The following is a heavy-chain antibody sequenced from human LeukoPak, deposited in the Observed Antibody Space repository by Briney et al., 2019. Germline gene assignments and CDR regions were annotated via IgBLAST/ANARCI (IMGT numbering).Heavy chain of an antibody. D-gene: IGHD2-2*01. CDR3: ARGEGYCSSTSCYDY. Sequence: PSETLSLTCTVSGGSISSGSYYWSWIRQPAGKGLEWIGRIYTSGSTNYNPSLKSRVTISVDTSKNQFSLKLSSVTAADTAVYYCARGEGYCSSTSCYDYWGQGTLVTVSS. V-gene: IGHV4-61*02. CDR1: GGSISSGSYY. CDR2: IYTSGST. J-gene: IGHJ4*02.